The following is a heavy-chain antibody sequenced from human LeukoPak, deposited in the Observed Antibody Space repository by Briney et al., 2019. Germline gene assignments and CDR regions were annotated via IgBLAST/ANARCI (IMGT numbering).Heavy chain of an antibody. J-gene: IGHJ4*02. CDR3: ASHSSGFFSSDY. Sequence: SESLSLTCTVSGGSISSYYWSWIRQPPGKGLEWIGYIYYSGSTNYNPSLKSRVTISVDTSKNQFSLKLSSVTAADTAVYYCASHSSGFFSSDYWGQGTLVTVSS. CDR2: IYYSGST. CDR1: GGSISSYY. D-gene: IGHD6-19*01. V-gene: IGHV4-59*12.